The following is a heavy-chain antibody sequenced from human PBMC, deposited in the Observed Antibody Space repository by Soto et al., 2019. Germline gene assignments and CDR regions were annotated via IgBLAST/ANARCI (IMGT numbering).Heavy chain of an antibody. V-gene: IGHV3-23*01. D-gene: IGHD6-19*01. Sequence: GGSLRLSCAVSGFTFSNYAMSWVRQAPGKGLEWVSVISGSGGSTYYADSVKGRFTISRDNSKNTLFLQMNSLRAEDTAVYYCAKHGSACSTATCYRSNYFDYWGQGALVTVYS. CDR1: GFTFSNYA. J-gene: IGHJ4*02. CDR3: AKHGSACSTATCYRSNYFDY. CDR2: ISGSGGST.